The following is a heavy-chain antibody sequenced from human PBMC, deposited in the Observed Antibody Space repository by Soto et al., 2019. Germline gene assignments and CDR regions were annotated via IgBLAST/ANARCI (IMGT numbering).Heavy chain of an antibody. CDR1: GFTLSSYE. CDR2: ISSSGSTI. Sequence: VHLVESGGGLVQPGGSLRLSCAASGFTLSSYEMNWVRQVPGKGLELVSYISSSGSTIHYADSVKGRFTIYRDNAQRSLYLQMNSLRPEDTAVYYCARLSGTYGRRHYFDYWGQGTLVTVSS. CDR3: ARLSGTYGRRHYFDY. J-gene: IGHJ4*02. D-gene: IGHD3-16*01. V-gene: IGHV3-48*03.